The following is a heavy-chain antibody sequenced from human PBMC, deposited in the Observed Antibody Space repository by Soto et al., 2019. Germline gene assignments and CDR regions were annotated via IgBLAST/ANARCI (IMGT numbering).Heavy chain of an antibody. D-gene: IGHD6-19*01. CDR3: AADHPGIAVAGPPSAGA. CDR2: IVVGSGNT. CDR1: GFTFTNSS. V-gene: IGHV1-58*01. J-gene: IGHJ5*02. Sequence: ASVKVSCQASGFTFTNSSVQWVRQARGQPLEWIGWIVVGSGNTNYAQKFQERVTITRDMSTSTAYMELSSLRSEDTAVYYCAADHPGIAVAGPPSAGAWGQGTLVTVSS.